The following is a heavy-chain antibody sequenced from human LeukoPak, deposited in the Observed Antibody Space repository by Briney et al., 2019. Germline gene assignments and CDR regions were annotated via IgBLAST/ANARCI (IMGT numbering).Heavy chain of an antibody. D-gene: IGHD1-26*01. CDR3: AKGQWEIRYYYYGMDV. CDR2: ISYDGSNK. V-gene: IGHV3-30*18. CDR1: GFTFSSYG. Sequence: GGSLRLSCAASGFTFSSYGMHWVRQAPGKGLEGVAVISYDGSNKYYADSVKGRFTISRDNSKNTLYLQMNSLRAEDTAVYYCAKGQWEIRYYYYGMDVWGQGTTVTVSS. J-gene: IGHJ6*02.